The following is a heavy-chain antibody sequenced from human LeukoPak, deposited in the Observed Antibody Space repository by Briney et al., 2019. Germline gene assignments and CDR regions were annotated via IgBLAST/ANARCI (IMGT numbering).Heavy chain of an antibody. CDR1: ALTFSTYN. CDR3: ARVSPNTVTTLQYFDY. Sequence: PGGSLRLSCAASALTFSTYNMNWVRQAPGKGLEWVSSISSGRTYIYFTDSLKGRFTISRDNAKNSLYLQMNSLRAEDTAVYYCARVSPNTVTTLQYFDYWGQGTLVTVSS. V-gene: IGHV3-21*01. CDR2: ISSGRTYI. D-gene: IGHD4-17*01. J-gene: IGHJ4*02.